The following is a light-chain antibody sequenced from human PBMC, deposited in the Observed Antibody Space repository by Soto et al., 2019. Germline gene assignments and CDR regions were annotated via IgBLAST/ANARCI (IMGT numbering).Light chain of an antibody. V-gene: IGKV3-20*01. CDR2: AAS. CDR3: QQYGSSLFT. CDR1: QSVRSSY. J-gene: IGKJ3*01. Sequence: EIVLTQSPGTLSLSPGERATHSCRASQSVRSSYLAWYQQKPGQAPRLLVYAASSRATGIPDRFSGSGSGTDFTLTISRLEPEDFAVYYCQQYGSSLFTFGPGTKVDIK.